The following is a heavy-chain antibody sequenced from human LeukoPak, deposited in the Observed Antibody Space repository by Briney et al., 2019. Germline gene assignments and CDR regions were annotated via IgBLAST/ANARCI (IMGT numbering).Heavy chain of an antibody. Sequence: PSETLSLTCTVSGGSISNSRYYWGWIRQPPGKGLEWIGTIYYTGSTYYNPSLKSRVTTSVDTSNNQLSLKPTSVTAADTAVYYCARTNTIFGTGEDDSWGQGTLVTVSS. CDR2: IYYTGST. CDR3: ARTNTIFGTGEDDS. V-gene: IGHV4-39*01. CDR1: GGSISNSRYY. J-gene: IGHJ4*02. D-gene: IGHD3-3*01.